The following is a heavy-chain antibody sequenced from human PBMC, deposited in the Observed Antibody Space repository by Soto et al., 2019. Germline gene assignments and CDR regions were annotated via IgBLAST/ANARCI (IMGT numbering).Heavy chain of an antibody. CDR1: GGSISSGGYY. J-gene: IGHJ5*02. V-gene: IGHV4-31*03. CDR3: AGLPYYYDSSAEGWFDP. CDR2: IYYSGST. Sequence: PSETLSLTCTVSGGSISSGGYYWSWIRQHPGKGLEWIGYIYYSGSTYYNPSLKSRVTISVDTSKNQFSLKLSSVTAADTAVYYCAGLPYYYDSSAEGWFDPWGQGTLVTVSS. D-gene: IGHD3-22*01.